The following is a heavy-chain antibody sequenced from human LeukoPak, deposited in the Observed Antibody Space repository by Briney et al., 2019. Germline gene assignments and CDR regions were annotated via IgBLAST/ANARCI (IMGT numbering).Heavy chain of an antibody. V-gene: IGHV4-59*06. Sequence: SETLSLTGTVPGAPIISYSWSWIRKPPGKGPEWFGYIYYSGSTYYNPSLKSRVTISVDTSKNQFSLKLSSVTAADTAVYYCAGIVVPAAMGYNWFDPWGQGTLVTVSS. CDR2: IYYSGST. D-gene: IGHD2-2*01. CDR1: GAPIISYS. J-gene: IGHJ5*02. CDR3: AGIVVPAAMGYNWFDP.